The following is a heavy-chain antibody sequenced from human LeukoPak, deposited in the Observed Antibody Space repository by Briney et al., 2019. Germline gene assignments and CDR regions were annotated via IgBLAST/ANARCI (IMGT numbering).Heavy chain of an antibody. CDR2: IYSSGTT. D-gene: IGHD3-10*01. CDR3: ARAEGSGSGAYTLDY. Sequence: SETLSLTCTVSGGSTINYFRSWIRQPAGKGLEWIGRIYSSGTTHYNPSLNNRVTISLDASTSQFSLHLNSVTAADTAVYFCARAEGSGSGAYTLDYWGQGILVTVSS. V-gene: IGHV4-4*07. CDR1: GGSTINYF. J-gene: IGHJ4*02.